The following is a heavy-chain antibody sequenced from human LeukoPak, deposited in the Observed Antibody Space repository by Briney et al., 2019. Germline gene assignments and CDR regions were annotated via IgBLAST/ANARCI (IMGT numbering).Heavy chain of an antibody. Sequence: PSETLSLTCTVSGASIRSHYWSWIRQPPGKGLEWIGYIYYSGSTNYNPSLKSRVTISVDTSKNQFSLKLSSVTAADTAVYYCARVSSYCSGGSCHSFFDIWGQGTMVTVSS. CDR2: IYYSGST. V-gene: IGHV4-59*11. J-gene: IGHJ3*02. CDR1: GASIRSHY. CDR3: ARVSSYCSGGSCHSFFDI. D-gene: IGHD2-15*01.